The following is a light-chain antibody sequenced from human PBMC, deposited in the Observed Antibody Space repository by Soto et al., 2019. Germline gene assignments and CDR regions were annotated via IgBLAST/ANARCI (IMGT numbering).Light chain of an antibody. V-gene: IGLV2-23*01. CDR2: EGS. Sequence: QSALTQPASVSGSPGQSITISCTGSSSDIGSYNLVSLVSWYQQYAGKAPKLMIYEGSRRPSGVSYRFSGSQSGNTASLTISGLQSEDEADYYCCSYAATNTSWLFGGGTKLTVL. CDR1: SSDIGSYNL. CDR3: CSYAATNTSWL. J-gene: IGLJ3*02.